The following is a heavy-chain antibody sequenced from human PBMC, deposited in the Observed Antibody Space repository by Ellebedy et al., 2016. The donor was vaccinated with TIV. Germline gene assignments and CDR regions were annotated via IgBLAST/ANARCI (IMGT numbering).Heavy chain of an antibody. CDR1: GFTFSNYW. D-gene: IGHD3-22*01. V-gene: IGHV3-74*01. J-gene: IGHJ5*02. CDR2: INNDGSTT. CDR3: ARDRGYDSYAYYWFWWFDP. Sequence: GESLKISXTTSGFTFSNYWMHWVRQVPGKGLVWVARINNDGSTTTYADFVKGRFTVSRDNAKNTLYLQMNSLRAKDTAVYYCARDRGYDSYAYYWFWWFDPWGQGTLVTVSS.